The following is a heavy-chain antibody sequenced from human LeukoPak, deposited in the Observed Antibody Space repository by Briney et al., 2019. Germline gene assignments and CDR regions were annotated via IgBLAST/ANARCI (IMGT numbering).Heavy chain of an antibody. CDR1: GYTLTELS. Sequence: ASVKVSCKVSGYTLTELSIHWVRQAPGKGLEWMGGFDPEDGETIYAQKFQGRVTITEDTSTDTAYMELSSLRSEDTAVYYCATLRGYSHLGRFDPWGQGTLVTVSS. D-gene: IGHD5-12*01. J-gene: IGHJ5*02. V-gene: IGHV1-24*01. CDR3: ATLRGYSHLGRFDP. CDR2: FDPEDGET.